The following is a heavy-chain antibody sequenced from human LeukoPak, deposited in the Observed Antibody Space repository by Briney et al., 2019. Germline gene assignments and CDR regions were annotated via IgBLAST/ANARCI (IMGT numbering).Heavy chain of an antibody. CDR1: GFTFSNYG. CDR3: TKFDNGGHNYAATAGFQH. V-gene: IGHV3-30*02. Sequence: GGSLRLSCAASGFTFSNYGMHWVRQAPGKGLEWVAYIRYDESSIYYGDFVKGRFTISRDNSKKTLYLQMNSLREDDTAVYYCTKFDNGGHNYAATAGFQHWGQGTLVTVSS. CDR2: IRYDESSI. J-gene: IGHJ1*01. D-gene: IGHD5-24*01.